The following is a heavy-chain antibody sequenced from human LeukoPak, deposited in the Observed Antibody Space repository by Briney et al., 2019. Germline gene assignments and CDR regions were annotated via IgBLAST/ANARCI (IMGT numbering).Heavy chain of an antibody. D-gene: IGHD1-26*01. CDR3: TRDNSYTLRIAGAPTFFDP. CDR1: GFTFGNYA. V-gene: IGHV3-49*04. Sequence: GGSLRLSCIVSGFTFGNYAMTWVRQAPGKGLEWVGFIRSKAHGATTEYAASVKGRFIISRDDSKSIAYLQMNSLKTEDTAVYYCTRDNSYTLRIAGAPTFFDPWGQGILVTVSS. CDR2: IRSKAHGATT. J-gene: IGHJ5*02.